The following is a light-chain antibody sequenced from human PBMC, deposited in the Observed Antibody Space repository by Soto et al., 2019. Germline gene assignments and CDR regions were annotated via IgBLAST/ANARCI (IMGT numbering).Light chain of an antibody. Sequence: QSVLTQPPSASGTPGQRVTISCSGSSCNIGSNTVNWYQQLPGTAPTLLIYYNNQRPSGVPDRFSGSKSGTSASLAISGLQFEDEAHYYCAAWDDSRYGWVFGGGTKLTVL. CDR2: YNN. CDR1: SCNIGSNT. J-gene: IGLJ3*02. CDR3: AAWDDSRYGWV. V-gene: IGLV1-44*01.